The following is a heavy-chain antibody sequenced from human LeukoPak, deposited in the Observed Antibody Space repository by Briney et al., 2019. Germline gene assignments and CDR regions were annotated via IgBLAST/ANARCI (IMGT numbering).Heavy chain of an antibody. CDR3: ALGYCSSTSCPNQRIYMDV. Sequence: GGSLRLSCAAPGFTFSSYSMNWVRQAPGKGLEWVSYISSSSSTIYYADSVKGRFTISRDNAKNSLYLQMNSLRAEDTAVYYCALGYCSSTSCPNQRIYMDVWGKGTTVTVSS. CDR1: GFTFSSYS. D-gene: IGHD2-2*01. J-gene: IGHJ6*03. CDR2: ISSSSSTI. V-gene: IGHV3-48*01.